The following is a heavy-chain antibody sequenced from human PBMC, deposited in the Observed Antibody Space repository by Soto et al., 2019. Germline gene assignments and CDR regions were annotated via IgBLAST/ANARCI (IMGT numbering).Heavy chain of an antibody. CDR3: ARGGSGYTWFNEF. Sequence: VASVKVSSKASGGLFSSYPISWVRQVPGQGLEWMGGIIPVFQTAYYTQRFQGRVTITADESTNTAYMELSSLRSEDTAIYYCARGGSGYTWFNEFWGQGTLVTV. CDR1: GGLFSSYP. CDR2: IIPVFQTA. J-gene: IGHJ4*02. V-gene: IGHV1-69*13. D-gene: IGHD3-22*01.